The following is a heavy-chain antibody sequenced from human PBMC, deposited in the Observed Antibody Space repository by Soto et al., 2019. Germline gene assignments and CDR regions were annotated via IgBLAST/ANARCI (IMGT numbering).Heavy chain of an antibody. CDR1: GFTFSNSW. CDR2: IKSKTDGGTT. CDR3: TTDGPQGIQLWQPFYD. Sequence: GGSLRLSCAASGFTFSNSWMNWVRQAPGKGLEWVGRIKSKTDGGTTDYAAPVKGRFTISRDDSKNTLYLQMNSLKTEDTAVYYCTTDGPQGIQLWQPFYDWGQGTLVTVSS. D-gene: IGHD5-18*01. J-gene: IGHJ4*02. V-gene: IGHV3-15*07.